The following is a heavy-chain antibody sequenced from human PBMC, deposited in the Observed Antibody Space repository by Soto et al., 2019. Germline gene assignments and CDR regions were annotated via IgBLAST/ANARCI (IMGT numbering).Heavy chain of an antibody. CDR1: GFTFSSYS. V-gene: IGHV3-21*01. Sequence: GGSLRLSCAASGFTFSSYSMNWVRQAPGKGLEWVSSISSSSYIYYADSVKGRFTISRDNAKNSLYLQMNSLRAEDTAVYYCGGWGGGEAGAFDIWGQGTMVTVSS. D-gene: IGHD3-16*01. CDR2: ISSSSYI. J-gene: IGHJ3*02. CDR3: GGWGGGEAGAFDI.